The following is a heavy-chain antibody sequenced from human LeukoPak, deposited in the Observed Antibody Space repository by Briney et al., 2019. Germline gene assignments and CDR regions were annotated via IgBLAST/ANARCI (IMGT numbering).Heavy chain of an antibody. CDR2: ISYDGSNK. D-gene: IGHD3-9*01. V-gene: IGHV3-30-3*01. J-gene: IGHJ5*02. CDR3: ARSRGLRYFDWLPGGDWFDP. CDR1: GFTFSSYA. Sequence: GRSLRLSCAASGFTFSSYAMHWVRQAPGKGLEWVAVISYDGSNKYYADSVKGRFTISRDNSKNTLYLQMNSLRAEDTAVYYCARSRGLRYFDWLPGGDWFDPWGQGTLVTVSS.